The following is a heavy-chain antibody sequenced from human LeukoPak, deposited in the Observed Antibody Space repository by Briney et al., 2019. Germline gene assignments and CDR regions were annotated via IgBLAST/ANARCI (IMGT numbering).Heavy chain of an antibody. J-gene: IGHJ4*02. CDR1: GYTFTGYY. CDR2: INPNSGGT. CDR3: ARGGEGPRLAGSF. D-gene: IGHD3-16*01. V-gene: IGHV1-2*02. Sequence: ASVKVSCKASGYTFTGYYMHWVRQAPGQGLEWMGWINPNSGGTNYAQKFQGRVTMTRDTSISTAYMELSSLRSEDTAVYYCARGGEGPRLAGSFWGQGTLVTVSS.